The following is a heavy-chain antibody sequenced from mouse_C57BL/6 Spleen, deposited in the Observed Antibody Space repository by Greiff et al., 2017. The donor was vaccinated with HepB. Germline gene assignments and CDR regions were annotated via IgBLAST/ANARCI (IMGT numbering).Heavy chain of an antibody. Sequence: VQLQQPGAELVMPGASVKLSCKASGYTFTSYWMHWVKQRPGQGLEWIGEIDPSDSYTNYNQKFKGKSTLTVDKSSSTAYMQLSSLTSEDSAVYYCARRFYYYGSSLDAMDYWGQGTSVTVSS. CDR2: IDPSDSYT. CDR1: GYTFTSYW. D-gene: IGHD1-1*01. J-gene: IGHJ4*01. V-gene: IGHV1-69*01. CDR3: ARRFYYYGSSLDAMDY.